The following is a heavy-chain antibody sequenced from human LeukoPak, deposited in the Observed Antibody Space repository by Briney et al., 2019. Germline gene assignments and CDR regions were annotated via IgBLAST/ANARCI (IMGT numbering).Heavy chain of an antibody. CDR3: AKEREWFGELPLGY. D-gene: IGHD3-10*01. J-gene: IGHJ4*02. V-gene: IGHV3-30*18. CDR2: ISNDGSNE. Sequence: GRSLRLSCAASGFTFSSYGMHWVRQAPGKGLEXXXVISNDGSNEYYADSVKGRFTISRDNSKNTLYLQMNSLRAEDTAVYYCAKEREWFGELPLGYWGQGTLVTVSS. CDR1: GFTFSSYG.